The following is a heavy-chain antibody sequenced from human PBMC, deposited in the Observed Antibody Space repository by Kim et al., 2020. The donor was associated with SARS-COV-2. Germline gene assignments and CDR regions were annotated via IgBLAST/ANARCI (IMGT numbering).Heavy chain of an antibody. Sequence: SETLSLTCAVYGGSFSGYYWSWIRQPPGKGLEWIGEINHSGSTNYNPSLKSRVTISVDTSKNQFSLKLSSVTAADTAVYYCARARGAAAGTIFDIWGQGTLVTVSS. CDR2: INHSGST. CDR3: ARARGAAAGTIFDI. J-gene: IGHJ3*02. V-gene: IGHV4-34*01. CDR1: GGSFSGYY. D-gene: IGHD6-13*01.